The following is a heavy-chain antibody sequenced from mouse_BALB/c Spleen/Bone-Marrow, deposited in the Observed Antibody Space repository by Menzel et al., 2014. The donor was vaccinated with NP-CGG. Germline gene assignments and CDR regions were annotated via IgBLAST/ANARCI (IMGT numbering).Heavy chain of an antibody. D-gene: IGHD4-1*01. J-gene: IGHJ4*01. CDR3: GRKLWPKYAMDY. Sequence: QVQLKDSGAEPARPGASVKMSSKATGYSFTSYTRHWVKHRPGQGPECIGYIHPSSGYTNYNQKFKDKATLTADKSSTTACLQLSILTSEDSAVRYCGRKLWPKYAMDYLGQGTAGTVSS. CDR1: GYSFTSYT. V-gene: IGHV1-4*01. CDR2: IHPSSGYT.